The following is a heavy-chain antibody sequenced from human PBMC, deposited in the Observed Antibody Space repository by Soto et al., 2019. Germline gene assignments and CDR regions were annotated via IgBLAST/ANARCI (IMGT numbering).Heavy chain of an antibody. V-gene: IGHV4-4*02. D-gene: IGHD3-10*01. CDR2: VYHSGST. CDR3: ARADGRGWYFDV. Sequence: QVQLQESGPGVVKSSETLSLACAVSSGSISTINWWSWVRQPPGKGLEWTGEVYHSGSTNYNPSLKSRVTISVDKSNNRFSLSLSSVTAADTAVYYCARADGRGWYFDVWGRGTLVTVSS. CDR1: SGSISTINW. J-gene: IGHJ2*01.